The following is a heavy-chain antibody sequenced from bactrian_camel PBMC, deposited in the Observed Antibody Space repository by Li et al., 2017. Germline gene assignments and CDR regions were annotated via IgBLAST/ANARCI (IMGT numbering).Heavy chain of an antibody. V-gene: IGHV3S53*01. D-gene: IGHD4*01. Sequence: HVQLVESGGGSVQAGGSLRLSCAPSGYIYTGDRMSWFRQRPGKEREAVATIWTLGSITAYTDSVKGRFTVSQDSAKNTVYLQMNDLKPEDTGVYYCAADAPLGFSDYEWPCDDAAEHNQWGQGTQVTVS. CDR2: IWTLGSIT. J-gene: IGHJ4*01. CDR3: AADAPLGFSDYEWPCDDAAEHNQ. CDR1: GYIYTGDR.